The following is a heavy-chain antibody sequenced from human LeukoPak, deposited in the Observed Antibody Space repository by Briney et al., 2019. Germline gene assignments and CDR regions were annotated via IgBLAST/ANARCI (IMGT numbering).Heavy chain of an antibody. CDR1: GYTFTSYG. CDR3: ARDHGLPGWFGDPSDAFDI. J-gene: IGHJ3*02. D-gene: IGHD3-10*01. Sequence: ASVKVSCKASGYTFTSYGISWVRQAPGQGLEWMGWISAYNGNTNYAQKLQGRVTMTTDTSTSTAYMELRSLRSDDTAVYYCARDHGLPGWFGDPSDAFDIWGQGTMVTVSS. V-gene: IGHV1-18*01. CDR2: ISAYNGNT.